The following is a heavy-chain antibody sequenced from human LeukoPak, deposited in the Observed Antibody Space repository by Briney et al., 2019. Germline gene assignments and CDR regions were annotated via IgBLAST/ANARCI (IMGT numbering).Heavy chain of an antibody. CDR2: IYHSGST. Sequence: KPSETLSLTCTVSGYSISSDYYWGWIRQPPGMGLEWIGTIYHSGSTYYNPSLQSRVTISVDTSKNQFSLKLSSVTAADTAVYYCATDRGYGRADYWGQGTMVTVSS. D-gene: IGHD2-15*01. CDR3: ATDRGYGRADY. CDR1: GYSISSDYY. V-gene: IGHV4-38-2*02. J-gene: IGHJ4*02.